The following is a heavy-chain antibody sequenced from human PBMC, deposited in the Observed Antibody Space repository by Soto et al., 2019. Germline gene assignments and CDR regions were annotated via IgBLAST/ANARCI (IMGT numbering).Heavy chain of an antibody. J-gene: IGHJ6*02. Sequence: ASVKVSCTASGGTFSIYAISWVRQAPGQGLEWMGGIIPIFGTANYAQKFQGRVTITADESTSTAYMELSSLRSEDTAVYYCARALGYSSGGNYYYGMDVWGQGTTVTVSS. CDR1: GGTFSIYA. V-gene: IGHV1-69*13. CDR2: IIPIFGTA. D-gene: IGHD6-19*01. CDR3: ARALGYSSGGNYYYGMDV.